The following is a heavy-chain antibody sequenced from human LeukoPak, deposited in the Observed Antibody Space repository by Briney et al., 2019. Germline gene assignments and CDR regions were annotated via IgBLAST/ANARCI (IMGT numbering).Heavy chain of an antibody. Sequence: PGGSLRLSCAASAFSLSNYWMNLVRQAPGKGLEWVANIKQDGSEKNYVDSVKGRFSISRDNAKNSLILQMNSLRDEDTAVYYCARGVWAPFDSWGQGTLVSVSS. D-gene: IGHD7-27*01. V-gene: IGHV3-7*01. CDR1: AFSLSNYW. CDR2: IKQDGSEK. J-gene: IGHJ4*02. CDR3: ARGVWAPFDS.